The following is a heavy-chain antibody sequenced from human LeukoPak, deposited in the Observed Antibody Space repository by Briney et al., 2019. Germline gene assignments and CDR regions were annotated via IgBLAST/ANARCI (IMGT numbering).Heavy chain of an antibody. J-gene: IGHJ1*01. CDR1: GFTFSDYY. D-gene: IGHD3-3*01. CDR3: ARGVRGYDFWSGYRTAEYFQH. Sequence: GGSLRLSCAASGFTFSDYYMSWIRQAPGKGLEWVSYISSSGSTIYYADSVKGRFTISRDSAKNSLYLQMNSLRAEDTAVYYCARGVRGYDFWSGYRTAEYFQHWGQGTLVTVSS. CDR2: ISSSGSTI. V-gene: IGHV3-11*01.